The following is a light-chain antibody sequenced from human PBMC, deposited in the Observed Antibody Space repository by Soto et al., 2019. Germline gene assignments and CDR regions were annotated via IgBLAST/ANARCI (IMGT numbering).Light chain of an antibody. CDR3: QQYNNWPPFMYT. CDR2: CAS. V-gene: IGKV3D-15*01. J-gene: IGKJ2*01. Sequence: EIVLPQSPGTLSLSPGERATLSCISRQIVSSSYLAWYQQKPGQAPRLLIYCASSRATGIPARFTGSGSGTEFNLTIRSLQSEDFAVHSCQQYNNWPPFMYTCGQG. CDR1: QIVSSSY.